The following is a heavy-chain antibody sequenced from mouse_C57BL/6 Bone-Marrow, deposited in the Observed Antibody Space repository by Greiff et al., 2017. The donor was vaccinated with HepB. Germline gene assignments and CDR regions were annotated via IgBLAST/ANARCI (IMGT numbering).Heavy chain of an antibody. Sequence: VQLQQSGPELVKPGASVKIPCKASGYTFTDYNMDWVKQSHGKSLEWIGDINPNNGGTIYNQKFKGKATLTVDKSSSTAYMELRSLTSEDTAVYYCARSFITTVVASTEDFDVWGTGTTVTVSS. V-gene: IGHV1-18*01. CDR2: INPNNGGT. CDR3: ARSFITTVVASTEDFDV. D-gene: IGHD1-1*01. CDR1: GYTFTDYN. J-gene: IGHJ1*03.